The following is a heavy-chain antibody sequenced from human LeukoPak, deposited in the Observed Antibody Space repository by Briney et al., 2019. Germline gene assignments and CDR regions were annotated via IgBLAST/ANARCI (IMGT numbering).Heavy chain of an antibody. J-gene: IGHJ4*01. V-gene: IGHV3-30*02. CDR3: AKEIWPTVTTPGHTHFDY. Sequence: GGSLRLSCAASGFTFSTYGMHWVRQAPGKGLEWVAFIRYDGRNKYYADSVKGRFTISRDNSKNTLCLQMNSLRAEDTAVYYCAKEIWPTVTTPGHTHFDYWGQEPWSPSPQ. CDR1: GFTFSTYG. CDR2: IRYDGRNK. D-gene: IGHD4-17*01.